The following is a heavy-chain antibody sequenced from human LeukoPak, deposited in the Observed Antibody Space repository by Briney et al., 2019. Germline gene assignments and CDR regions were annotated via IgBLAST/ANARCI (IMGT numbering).Heavy chain of an antibody. Sequence: GGSMRLACAASGFTFSSYSMNRVRQAPGKGLEWVSSISSSSSSYIYYADSVKGRFTISRDNAKNSLYLQMNSLRAEDTAVYYCARDFNYGDNGGGQGTLVTVSS. D-gene: IGHD4-17*01. V-gene: IGHV3-21*01. J-gene: IGHJ4*02. CDR1: GFTFSSYS. CDR3: ARDFNYGDNG. CDR2: ISSSSSSYI.